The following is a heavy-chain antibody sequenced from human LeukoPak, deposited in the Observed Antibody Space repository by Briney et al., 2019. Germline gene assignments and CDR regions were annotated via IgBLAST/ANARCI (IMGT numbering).Heavy chain of an antibody. V-gene: IGHV5-51*01. CDR3: ARWGRGIAAAGTDYYYYMDV. Sequence: GESLKISCKGSGYSFTSYWIGWVRQMPGKGLEWMGIIYPGDSDTRYSPSFQGQVTISADKSISTAYLQWSSLKASDTAMYYCARWGRGIAAAGTDYYYYMDVWGKGTTVTVSS. J-gene: IGHJ6*03. CDR1: GYSFTSYW. D-gene: IGHD6-13*01. CDR2: IYPGDSDT.